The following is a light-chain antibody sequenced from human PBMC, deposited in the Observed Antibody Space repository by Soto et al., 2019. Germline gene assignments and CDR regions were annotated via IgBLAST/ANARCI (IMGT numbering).Light chain of an antibody. Sequence: DIQMTQSPSTLYASVGDRVTITCRASQTISSWLAWYRQKPGKAPDLLIYDASKLQSGVPSRFSGSGSGTEFTLTISSLQPDDFATYYCQQYNSYSRTFGQGTKVDIK. V-gene: IGKV1-5*01. CDR2: DAS. CDR3: QQYNSYSRT. CDR1: QTISSW. J-gene: IGKJ1*01.